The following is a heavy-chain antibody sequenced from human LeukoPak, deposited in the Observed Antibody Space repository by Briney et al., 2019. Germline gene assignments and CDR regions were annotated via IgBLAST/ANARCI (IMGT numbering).Heavy chain of an antibody. V-gene: IGHV3-15*01. CDR3: TTDPRH. Sequence: KSGGSLRLSCGASGFKFRDVWISWVRQAPGRGLEWLGRIKSKSDGEITDYIAPVKGRFTISRDDSKNTASLQMNSLRTEDSAIYYCTTDPRHWGQGTLVTVSS. CDR1: GFKFRDVW. CDR2: IKSKSDGEIT. J-gene: IGHJ4*02.